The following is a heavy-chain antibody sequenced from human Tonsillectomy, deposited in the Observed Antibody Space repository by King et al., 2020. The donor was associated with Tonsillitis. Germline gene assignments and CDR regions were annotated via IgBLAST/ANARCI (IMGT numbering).Heavy chain of an antibody. CDR1: GGSISSSSYY. J-gene: IGHJ4*02. Sequence: QLQESGPGLVKPSETLSLTCTVSGGSISSSSYYWGWIRQPPGKGLEWIGRIYYSGNTYYNPSLKTRVTITVDTSKNQFSLKLSSLTAADTAVYYCAGGVQMGSSCPIDYWGQGTLVTVSS. CDR2: IYYSGNT. V-gene: IGHV4-39*01. CDR3: AGGVQMGSSCPIDY. D-gene: IGHD1-1*01.